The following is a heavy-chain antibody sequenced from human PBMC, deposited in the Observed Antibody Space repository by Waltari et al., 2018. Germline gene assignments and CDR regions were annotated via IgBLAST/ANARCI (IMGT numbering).Heavy chain of an antibody. V-gene: IGHV1-2*06. D-gene: IGHD1-26*01. CDR1: GYTFTGYY. J-gene: IGHJ3*02. CDR3: ARDVWELPGEMPFDI. Sequence: VQLVQSGAEVKKPGASVKVSCKASGYTFTGYYMHWVRQAPGQGLEWMGRINPNSGGTNYAQKFQGRVTMTRDTSISTAYMELSRLRSDDTAVYYCARDVWELPGEMPFDIWGQGTMVTVSS. CDR2: INPNSGGT.